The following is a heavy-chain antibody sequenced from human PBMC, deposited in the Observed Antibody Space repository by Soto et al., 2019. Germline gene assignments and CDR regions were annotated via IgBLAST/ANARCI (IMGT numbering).Heavy chain of an antibody. CDR2: IYHSGST. V-gene: IGHV4-30-2*01. Sequence: QLQLQESGSGLVKPSQTLSLTCAVSGGSISSGGYSWSWIRQPPGKGLEWIGYIYHSGSTYYNPSLKRRVTISVDRSKNQFSLKLSSVTAADTAVYYCARAEYCGGDCYSFGYFDLWGRGTLVTVSS. J-gene: IGHJ2*01. CDR1: GGSISSGGYS. D-gene: IGHD2-21*02. CDR3: ARAEYCGGDCYSFGYFDL.